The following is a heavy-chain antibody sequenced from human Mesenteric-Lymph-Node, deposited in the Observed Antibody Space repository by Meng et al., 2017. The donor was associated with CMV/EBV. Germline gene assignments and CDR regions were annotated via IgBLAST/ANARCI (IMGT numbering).Heavy chain of an antibody. D-gene: IGHD3-16*01. J-gene: IGHJ2*01. Sequence: GESLKISCAASGFTVSNYWMYWVRQAPGKGLVWVSRTNTDGSSTNYADSVKGRFTISRDNAKNTVYLQMNSLGAEDTAVYYCARDSRGSAYPVFDLWGRGTLVTVSS. CDR2: TNTDGSST. CDR1: GFTVSNYW. V-gene: IGHV3-74*01. CDR3: ARDSRGSAYPVFDL.